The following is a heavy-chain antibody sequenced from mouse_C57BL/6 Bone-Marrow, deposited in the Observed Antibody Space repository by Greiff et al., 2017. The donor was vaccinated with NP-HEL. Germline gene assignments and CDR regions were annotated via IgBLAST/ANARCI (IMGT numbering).Heavy chain of an antibody. J-gene: IGHJ3*01. CDR2: IYPRSGNT. CDR3: ARRRRWLPFAY. V-gene: IGHV1-81*01. D-gene: IGHD2-3*01. Sequence: VKLQESGAELARPGASVKLSCKASGYTFTSYGISWVKQRTGQGLEWIGEIYPRSGNTYYNEKFKGKATLTADKSSSTAYMELRSLTSEDSAVYVCARRRRWLPFAYWGQGTLVTVSA. CDR1: GYTFTSYG.